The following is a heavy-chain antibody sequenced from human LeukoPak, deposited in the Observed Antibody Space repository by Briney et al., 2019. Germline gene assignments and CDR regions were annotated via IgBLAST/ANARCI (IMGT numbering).Heavy chain of an antibody. CDR3: ANHLACGSTSCPPFDY. CDR2: IYYSGST. J-gene: IGHJ4*02. Sequence: SETLSLTCTVSGGSISSSSYYWGWIRQPPGKGLEWIGSIYYSGSTYYNPSLKSRVTISVDTSKNQFSLKLSSVTAADTAVYYCANHLACGSTSCPPFDYWGQGTLVTVSS. V-gene: IGHV4-39*07. D-gene: IGHD2-2*01. CDR1: GGSISSSSYY.